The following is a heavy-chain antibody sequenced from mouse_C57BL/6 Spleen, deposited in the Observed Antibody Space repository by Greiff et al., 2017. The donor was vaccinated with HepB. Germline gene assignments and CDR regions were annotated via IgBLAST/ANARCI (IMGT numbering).Heavy chain of an antibody. D-gene: IGHD2-4*01. CDR1: GYTFTSYW. CDR2: IDPSDSET. Sequence: VQLQQPGAELVRPGSSVKLSCKASGYTFTSYWMHWVKQRPIQGLEWIGNIDPSDSETHYNQKFKDKATLTVDKSSSTAYMQLSSLTSEDSAVYYCARGDYDPSYYAMDYWGKGTSVTVSS. J-gene: IGHJ4*01. V-gene: IGHV1-52*01. CDR3: ARGDYDPSYYAMDY.